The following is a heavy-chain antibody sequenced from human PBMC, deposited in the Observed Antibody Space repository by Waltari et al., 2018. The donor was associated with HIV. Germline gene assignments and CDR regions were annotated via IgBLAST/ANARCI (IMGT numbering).Heavy chain of an antibody. D-gene: IGHD6-19*01. CDR1: GGSFSGYY. Sequence: QVQLQQWGAGLLKPSETLSLTCAVYGGSFSGYYWSWIRQPPGKGLEWIGEINHSGSTNSKPSLKSRVTISVDTSKNQFSLKLSSVTAADTAVYYCARGRSPYSSGWYASEYWGQGTLVTVSS. V-gene: IGHV4-34*01. CDR3: ARGRSPYSSGWYASEY. J-gene: IGHJ4*02. CDR2: INHSGST.